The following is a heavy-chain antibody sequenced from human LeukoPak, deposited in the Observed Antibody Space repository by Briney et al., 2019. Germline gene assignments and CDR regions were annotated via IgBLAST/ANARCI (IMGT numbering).Heavy chain of an antibody. V-gene: IGHV3-11*01. Sequence: GGSLRLSCAASGFTFSEYYMSWIRQAPGKGLEWISFISSSGTTINYADSVKGRFTISRGNAYNSVYLQMDSLRAEDTAVYSCVRVSSSWSMRWGQGTLVTVSS. CDR1: GFTFSEYY. CDR3: VRVSSSWSMR. CDR2: ISSSGTTI. J-gene: IGHJ4*02. D-gene: IGHD6-13*01.